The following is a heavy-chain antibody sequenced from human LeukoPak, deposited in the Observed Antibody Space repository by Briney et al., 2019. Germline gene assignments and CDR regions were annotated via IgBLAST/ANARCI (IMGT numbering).Heavy chain of an antibody. CDR1: GFTFSSYS. Sequence: GGSLRLSCAASGFTFSSYSMNWVRQAPGKGLEWVGVILYDGSNQYYADSVKGRFTISRDNSKNTLYLQMNSLRPEDTAVYYCAKRPDDYSYGMDVWGQGTTVTVSS. CDR3: AKRPDDYSYGMDV. V-gene: IGHV3-30*18. J-gene: IGHJ6*02. CDR2: ILYDGSNQ.